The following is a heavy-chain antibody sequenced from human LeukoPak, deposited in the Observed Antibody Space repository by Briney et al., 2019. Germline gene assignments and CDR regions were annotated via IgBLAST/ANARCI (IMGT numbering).Heavy chain of an antibody. J-gene: IGHJ6*02. V-gene: IGHV3-48*03. CDR2: ISSSGSTI. D-gene: IGHD4-17*01. CDR3: ARGRAVPTGYGMDV. CDR1: GFTFSSYE. Sequence: QPGGSLRLSCAASGFTFSSYEMNWVRQAPGKGLEWVSYISSSGSTIYYADSVKGRFTISRDNAKNSLYLQMNSLRAEDTAVYYCARGRAVPTGYGMDVWGQGTLVTVSS.